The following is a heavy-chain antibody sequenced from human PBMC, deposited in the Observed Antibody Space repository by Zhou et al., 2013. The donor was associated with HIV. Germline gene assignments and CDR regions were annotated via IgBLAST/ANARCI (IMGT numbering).Heavy chain of an antibody. CDR1: GGNFSRYA. CDR2: FMPGLGMT. CDR3: ARDIVVGPTTRRNFYYFMDV. V-gene: IGHV1-69*04. J-gene: IGHJ6*03. Sequence: QVQLVQSGAEVKKPGSSVKVSCKASGGNFSRYAISWVRQAPGQGLEWLGRFMPGLGMTNYAQKFQGRVTITADKSTTTAYMDLSSLRSEDTAVYYCARDIVVGPTTRRNFYYFMDVWGRGTTVTVSS. D-gene: IGHD1-26*01.